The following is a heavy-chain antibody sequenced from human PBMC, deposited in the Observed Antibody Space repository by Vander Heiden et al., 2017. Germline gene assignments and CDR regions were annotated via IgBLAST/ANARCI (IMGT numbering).Heavy chain of an antibody. V-gene: IGHV3-7*01. J-gene: IGHJ4*02. CDR3: ARWGKDSSGWYLDY. Sequence: EVHLVEPGGGLVQPGGSLRLSCAASGFIFSNYYMTWARRAPGEGLEWVANIRPDDSAQFYGAAVKGRFTASRNNAENSLYLQLNSLRAEDTAVYYCARWGKDSSGWYLDYWGQGTLVTVSS. CDR1: GFIFSNYY. CDR2: IRPDDSAQ. D-gene: IGHD6-19*01.